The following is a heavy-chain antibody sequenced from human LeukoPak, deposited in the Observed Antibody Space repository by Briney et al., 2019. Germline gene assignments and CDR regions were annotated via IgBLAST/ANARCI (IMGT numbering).Heavy chain of an antibody. D-gene: IGHD1-26*01. CDR3: ARRVVGAVFDY. CDR1: GGSISSYY. J-gene: IGHJ4*02. V-gene: IGHV4-4*09. CDR2: IYTSGST. Sequence: SETLCLTCTASGGSISSYYWSWIRQPPGKGLEWIGYIYTSGSTNYNPSLKSRVTISVDTSKNQFSLKLRSVTAADTAVYGCARRVVGAVFDYWGQGTLVTVSS.